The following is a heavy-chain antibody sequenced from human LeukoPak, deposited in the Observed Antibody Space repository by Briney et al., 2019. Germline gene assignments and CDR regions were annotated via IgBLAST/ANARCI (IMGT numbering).Heavy chain of an antibody. J-gene: IGHJ3*02. CDR2: INHSGST. CDR1: GGSFSGYY. Sequence: SXTLSLTCAVYGGSFSGYYWSWIRQPPGEGLEWIGEINHSGSTNYNPSLKSRVTISVDTSKNQFSLKLSSVTAADTAVYYCAATDAFDIWGQGTMVTVSS. CDR3: AATDAFDI. V-gene: IGHV4-34*01.